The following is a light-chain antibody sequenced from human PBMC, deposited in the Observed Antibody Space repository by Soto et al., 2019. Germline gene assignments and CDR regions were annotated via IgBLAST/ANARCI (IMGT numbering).Light chain of an antibody. CDR3: QQLDSYPLT. CDR2: AAS. Sequence: IQLTQSPSSLSASVGDRVTITCRASQGINNYLGWYQQKPGKAPKLLIYAASTLLSGVPLRFSGSGSGTDFTLTISSLQPEDFATYYCQQLDSYPLTFGGGTKVDIK. J-gene: IGKJ4*01. V-gene: IGKV1-9*01. CDR1: QGINNY.